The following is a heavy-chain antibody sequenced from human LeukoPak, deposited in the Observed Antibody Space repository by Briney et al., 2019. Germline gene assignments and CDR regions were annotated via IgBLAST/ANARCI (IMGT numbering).Heavy chain of an antibody. V-gene: IGHV4-4*07. D-gene: IGHD3-22*01. CDR1: GDSISSYY. CDR2: MSGSGST. Sequence: PSETLSLTCTVSGDSISSYYWSWIRQPAGKGLEWIARMSGSGSTNYNPSLKSRVTLSVDTSKNQFSLNLNSVTAADMAVYYCARDRTYYDSTGYYYDFWGQGTLVTVSS. CDR3: ARDRTYYDSTGYYYDF. J-gene: IGHJ4*02.